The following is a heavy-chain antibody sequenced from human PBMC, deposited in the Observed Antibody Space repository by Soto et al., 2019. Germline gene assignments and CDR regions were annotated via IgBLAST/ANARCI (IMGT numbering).Heavy chain of an antibody. J-gene: IGHJ4*02. V-gene: IGHV4-31*03. CDR3: ARDRVVTATFDY. Sequence: PSETLSLICTVSGGSISSGGYYWSWIRQHPGKGLEWIGYIYYSGSTYYNPSLKSRVTISVDTSKNQFSLKLSSVTAADTAVYYCARDRVVTATFDYWGQGTLVTVSS. CDR1: GGSISSGGYY. D-gene: IGHD2-21*02. CDR2: IYYSGST.